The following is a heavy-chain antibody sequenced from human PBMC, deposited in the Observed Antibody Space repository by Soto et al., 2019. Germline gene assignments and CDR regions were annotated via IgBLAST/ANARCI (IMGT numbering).Heavy chain of an antibody. V-gene: IGHV3-15*01. J-gene: IGHJ6*02. D-gene: IGHD3-9*01. Sequence: GGSLRLSCAASGFTFSNAWMSWVRQAPGKGLEWVGRIKSKTDGGTTDYAAPVKGRFTISRDDSKNTLYLQMNSLKTEDTAVYYCTTQYYVILTASWLVDVWGQGTTVTVSS. CDR3: TTQYYVILTASWLVDV. CDR2: IKSKTDGGTT. CDR1: GFTFSNAW.